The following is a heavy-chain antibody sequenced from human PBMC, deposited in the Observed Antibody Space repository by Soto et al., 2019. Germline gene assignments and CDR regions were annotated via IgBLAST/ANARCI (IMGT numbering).Heavy chain of an antibody. J-gene: IGHJ6*02. V-gene: IGHV1-69*13. CDR2: IIPIFGTA. CDR3: ARDRSAASGRYYYYRMDV. Sequence: SVKVSCKASGGTFSSYAISWVRQAPGQGLEWMGGIIPIFGTANYAQKFQGRVTITADESTSTAYMELSSLRSEDTAVYYCARDRSAASGRYYYYRMDVWGQGTTVTVSS. D-gene: IGHD3-10*01. CDR1: GGTFSSYA.